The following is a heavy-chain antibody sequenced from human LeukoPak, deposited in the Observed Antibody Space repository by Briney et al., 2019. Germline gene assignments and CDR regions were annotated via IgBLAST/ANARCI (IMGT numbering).Heavy chain of an antibody. CDR2: IYYRGST. Sequence: PSETLSLTCTVSGGSINNYYWSWIRQPPGKGLEWIGYIYYRGSTNYNPSLKSRVTFSVDTSKNQFSLKLNSVTAADTAVYYCARGGDYGDLRYFDYWGQGTVVTVSS. D-gene: IGHD4-17*01. J-gene: IGHJ4*02. CDR1: GGSINNYY. CDR3: ARGGDYGDLRYFDY. V-gene: IGHV4-59*01.